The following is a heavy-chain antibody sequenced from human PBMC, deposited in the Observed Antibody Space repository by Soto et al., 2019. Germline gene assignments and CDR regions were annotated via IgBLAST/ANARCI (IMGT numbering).Heavy chain of an antibody. J-gene: IGHJ6*01. CDR3: AFLGNYGWKGGMDV. Sequence: QVQLVESGGGVVQPGRSLRLSCAASGFTFSSYGMHWVRQAPGKGLEWVAVISYDGSNKYYADSVKGRFTISRDNSKNTLYLQMNSLRAEDTAVYYWAFLGNYGWKGGMDVWGQGTTVTVSS. CDR1: GFTFSSYG. CDR2: ISYDGSNK. V-gene: IGHV3-30*03. D-gene: IGHD4-4*01.